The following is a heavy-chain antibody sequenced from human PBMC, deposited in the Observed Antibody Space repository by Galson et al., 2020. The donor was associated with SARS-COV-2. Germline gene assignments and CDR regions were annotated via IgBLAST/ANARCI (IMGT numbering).Heavy chain of an antibody. CDR3: ARETEMATFNYFDY. J-gene: IGHJ4*02. Sequence: ASVKVSCKTSGYTFTAYYIHWVRQAPGQGLEWMGWINPNSGGTNYAQKFQGWVTMTRDTSINTAYMELSRLKSDDTAVYYCARETEMATFNYFDYWGQGTLVTVSS. CDR1: GYTFTAYY. D-gene: IGHD5-12*01. V-gene: IGHV1-2*04. CDR2: INPNSGGT.